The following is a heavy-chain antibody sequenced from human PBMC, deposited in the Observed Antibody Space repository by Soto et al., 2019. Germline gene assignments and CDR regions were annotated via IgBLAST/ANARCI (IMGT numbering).Heavy chain of an antibody. CDR3: EKDRVPEWWYSGGSCYSPPPAY. V-gene: IGHV3-30*18. J-gene: IGHJ4*02. Sequence: GGSLRLSCAASGFTFSSYGMHWVRQAPGKGLEWVAVISYDGSNKYYADSVKGRFTISRDNSKNTLDLQMNSLRAEDRAVDYCEKDRVPEWWYSGGSCYSPPPAYWGQGTLVTVSS. CDR2: ISYDGSNK. D-gene: IGHD2-15*01. CDR1: GFTFSSYG.